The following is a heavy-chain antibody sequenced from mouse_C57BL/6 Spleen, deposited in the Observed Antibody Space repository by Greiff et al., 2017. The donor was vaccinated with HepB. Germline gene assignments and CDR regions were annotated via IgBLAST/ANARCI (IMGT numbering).Heavy chain of an antibody. Sequence: EVQLQQSGPGLVKPSQSLSLTCSVTGYSITSGYYWHWIRQFPGNKLEWMGYISYDGSNNYNPSLKNRISITRDTSKNKFFLKLTSVTTEDTATYDCARIYYDYDGPDYAMDYWGQGTSVTVSS. J-gene: IGHJ4*01. D-gene: IGHD2-4*01. CDR3: ARIYYDYDGPDYAMDY. V-gene: IGHV3-6*01. CDR1: GYSITSGYY. CDR2: ISYDGSN.